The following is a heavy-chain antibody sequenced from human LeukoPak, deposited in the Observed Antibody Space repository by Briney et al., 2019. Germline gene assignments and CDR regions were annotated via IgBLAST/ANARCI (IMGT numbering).Heavy chain of an antibody. CDR1: GYSFTTYW. D-gene: IGHD7-27*01. CDR3: ASRLRLGRKAMVMEV. CDR2: IYPGDSDT. J-gene: IGHJ6*02. Sequence: GESLQISCKASGYSFTTYWIGWVRQMPGKGLEWMGIIYPGDSDTRYSPSFQGQVTISADKSISTAYLQWSSLKASDTAMYYCASRLRLGRKAMVMEVWGQGTRSPSP. V-gene: IGHV5-51*01.